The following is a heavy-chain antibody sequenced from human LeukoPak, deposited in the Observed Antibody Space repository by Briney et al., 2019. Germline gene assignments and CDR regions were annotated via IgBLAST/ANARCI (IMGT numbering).Heavy chain of an antibody. Sequence: GGSLRLSCEASGFSLSSYWMHWVRQAPGKGLVWVSRINSDGSTTNYADSVKGRFTISRDNAKNTLYLQMNSLRAEDTAVYYCARRQYRSSWYYFDYWGQGTLVTVSS. V-gene: IGHV3-74*01. CDR1: GFSLSSYW. CDR2: INSDGSTT. J-gene: IGHJ4*02. CDR3: ARRQYRSSWYYFDY. D-gene: IGHD6-13*01.